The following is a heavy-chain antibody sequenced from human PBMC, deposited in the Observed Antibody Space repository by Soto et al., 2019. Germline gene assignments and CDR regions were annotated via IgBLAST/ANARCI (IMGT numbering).Heavy chain of an antibody. D-gene: IGHD6-13*01. J-gene: IGHJ4*02. V-gene: IGHV3-21*03. CDR2: ISSSGRYI. CDR3: AKDNEATAGTSSFDH. CDR1: GFTLSNYF. Sequence: GGSLRLSCAASGFTLSNYFMNWVRQAPGKGLEWVSSISSSGRYIYYADSMKGRFSISRDNAKNSLYLQMNSLRAEDTAVYYCAKDNEATAGTSSFDHLGQGTLVTVSS.